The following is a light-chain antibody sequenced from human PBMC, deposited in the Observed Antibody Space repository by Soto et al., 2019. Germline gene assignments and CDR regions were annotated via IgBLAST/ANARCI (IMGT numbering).Light chain of an antibody. V-gene: IGKV1-5*03. CDR2: KAS. CDR1: QRLSTW. CDR3: QQYNTYPLT. J-gene: IGKJ4*01. Sequence: DIQMTQSPSTLSASVGDRVTITCRASQRLSTWLAWYQQKPGKAPKLPIHKASSLEAGVRSRLSGSGSGTECTITSSSLQLNEFATYYWQQYNTYPLTFGGGTAVEIK.